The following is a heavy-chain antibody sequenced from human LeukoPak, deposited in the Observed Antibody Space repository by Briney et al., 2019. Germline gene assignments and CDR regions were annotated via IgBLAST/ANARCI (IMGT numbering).Heavy chain of an antibody. CDR2: ISYAGSNK. CDR3: ARGLRKVRGVPPNYYYYYGMDV. CDR1: GFTFSSYG. D-gene: IGHD3-10*01. V-gene: IGHV3-30*03. J-gene: IGHJ6*02. Sequence: GGSLRLSCAASGFTFSSYGIHGVRQAPGKGLEWVAVISYAGSNKYYADSVKGRFTISRDNSKNTMYLQMNSLRAEDTALYYCARGLRKVRGVPPNYYYYYGMDVWGQGTTVTVSS.